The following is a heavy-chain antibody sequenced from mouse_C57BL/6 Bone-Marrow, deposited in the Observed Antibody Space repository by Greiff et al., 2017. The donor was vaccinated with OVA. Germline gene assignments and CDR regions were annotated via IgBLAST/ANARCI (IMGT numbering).Heavy chain of an antibody. CDR1: GYTFTSYW. CDR3: ARPRGLFDYCD. D-gene: IGHD2-13*01. Sequence: QVQLQQPGAELVRPGTSVKLSCKASGYTFTSYWMHWVKQRPGQGLEWIGVIDPSDSYTNYNQKFKGKATLTVDTSSSTAYMQLSSLTSEDSAVYYCARPRGLFDYCDRGQGTTLTVSS. J-gene: IGHJ2*01. V-gene: IGHV1-59*01. CDR2: IDPSDSYT.